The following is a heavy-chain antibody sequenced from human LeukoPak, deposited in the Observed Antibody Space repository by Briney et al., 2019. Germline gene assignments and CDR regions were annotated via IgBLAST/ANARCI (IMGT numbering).Heavy chain of an antibody. CDR1: GFTFSSYG. J-gene: IGHJ4*02. V-gene: IGHV3-30*02. CDR2: IRYDGSNK. D-gene: IGHD1-26*01. CDR3: AKEPREWELPDY. Sequence: PGGSLRLSCAASGFTFSSYGMHWVRQAPGKGLEWVAFIRYDGSNKYYADSVKGRFTISRDNSKNTLYLQMNSLRAEDTAVYYCAKEPREWELPDYWGQGTLVTVSS.